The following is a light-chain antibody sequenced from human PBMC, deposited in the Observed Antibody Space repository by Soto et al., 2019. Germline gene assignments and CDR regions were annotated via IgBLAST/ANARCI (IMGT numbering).Light chain of an antibody. CDR1: SSNIGTNA. CDR2: NNN. Sequence: QSVLTQPPSASGTPGQRVTISCSGGSSNIGTNAVNWYQQLPGTAPKLLIYNNNQRPSGVPDRFSGSKSGTSASQAISGLQSEDEADYYCTAWDDSLNSYVFGTGTKLTVL. V-gene: IGLV1-44*01. CDR3: TAWDDSLNSYV. J-gene: IGLJ1*01.